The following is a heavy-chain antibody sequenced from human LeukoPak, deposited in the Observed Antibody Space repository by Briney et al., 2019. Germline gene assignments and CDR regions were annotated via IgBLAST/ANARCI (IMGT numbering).Heavy chain of an antibody. CDR1: GFSVRSNH. CDR2: INHSGST. D-gene: IGHD3-22*01. Sequence: PGGSLRLSCAASGFSVRSNHMYWVRQAPGKGLEWIGEINHSGSTNYNPSLKSRVTISVDTSKNQFSLKLSSATAADTAVYYCARGGGGRYYDSSGYYSYGYWGQGTLVTVSS. CDR3: ARGGGGRYYDSSGYYSYGY. J-gene: IGHJ4*02. V-gene: IGHV4-34*01.